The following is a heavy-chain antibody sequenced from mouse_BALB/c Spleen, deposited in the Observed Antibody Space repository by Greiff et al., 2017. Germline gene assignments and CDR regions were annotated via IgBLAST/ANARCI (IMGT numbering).Heavy chain of an antibody. CDR3: ARGEYGLSMDY. Sequence: EVQLQQSGPELVKPGPSVKISCKASGYTFTDYNMHLVKQSHGKSIEWIGYIYPYNGGTGYNQKFKSKATLTVDNSSSTAYMELRSLTSEDSAVYYCARGEYGLSMDYWGQGTSVTVSS. D-gene: IGHD2-10*02. CDR2: IYPYNGGT. V-gene: IGHV1S29*02. J-gene: IGHJ4*01. CDR1: GYTFTDYN.